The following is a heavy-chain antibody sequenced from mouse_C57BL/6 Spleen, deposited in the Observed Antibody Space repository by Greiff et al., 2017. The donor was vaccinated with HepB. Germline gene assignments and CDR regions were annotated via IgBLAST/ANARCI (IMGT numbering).Heavy chain of an antibody. Sequence: VQLQQSGAELVRPGASVKLSCTASGFNIKDYYMHWVKQRPEQGLEWIGRIDPEDGDTEYAPKFQGKATMTADTSSNTAYLQLSILTSEDTAVYYCTTTHDYGSSLYAMDYWGQGTSVTVSS. CDR3: TTTHDYGSSLYAMDY. J-gene: IGHJ4*01. CDR2: IDPEDGDT. D-gene: IGHD1-1*01. V-gene: IGHV14-1*01. CDR1: GFNIKDYY.